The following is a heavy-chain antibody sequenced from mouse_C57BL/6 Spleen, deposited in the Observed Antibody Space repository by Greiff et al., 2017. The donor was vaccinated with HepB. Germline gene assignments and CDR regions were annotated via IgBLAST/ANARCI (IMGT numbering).Heavy chain of an antibody. J-gene: IGHJ1*03. Sequence: DVKLVESGGGLVKPGGSLKLSCAASGFTFSSYAMSWVRQTPEKRLEWVATISDGGSYTYYPDNVKGRFTISRDNAKNNLYLQMSHLKSEDTAMYYCAREKITTVVAHWYFDVWGTGTTVTVSS. V-gene: IGHV5-4*01. D-gene: IGHD1-1*01. CDR2: ISDGGSYT. CDR1: GFTFSSYA. CDR3: AREKITTVVAHWYFDV.